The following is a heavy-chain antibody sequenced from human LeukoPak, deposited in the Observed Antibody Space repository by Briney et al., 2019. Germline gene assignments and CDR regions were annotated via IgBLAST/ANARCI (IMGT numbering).Heavy chain of an antibody. Sequence: GASVKVSCEASGYTFTGYYMHWVRQAPGQGLEWMGIINPSGGSTSYAQKFQGRVTMTRDTSTSTVYMELSSLRSEDTAVYYCASEYSSSSRWFDPWGQGTLVTVSS. D-gene: IGHD6-6*01. CDR2: INPSGGST. V-gene: IGHV1-46*01. J-gene: IGHJ5*02. CDR3: ASEYSSSSRWFDP. CDR1: GYTFTGYY.